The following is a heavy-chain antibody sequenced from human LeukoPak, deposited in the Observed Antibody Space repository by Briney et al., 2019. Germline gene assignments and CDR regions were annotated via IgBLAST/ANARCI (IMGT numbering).Heavy chain of an antibody. CDR2: IYYSGST. V-gene: IGHV4-61*08. Sequence: TSETLSLTCTVSGGSISSGDYYWSWIRQPPGKGLEWIGYIYYSGSTNYNPSLKSRVTISVDTSKNQFSLKLSSVTAADTAVYYCARADPLGYYYYGMDVWGQGTTVTVSS. CDR3: ARADPLGYYYYGMDV. CDR1: GGSISSGDYY. J-gene: IGHJ6*02.